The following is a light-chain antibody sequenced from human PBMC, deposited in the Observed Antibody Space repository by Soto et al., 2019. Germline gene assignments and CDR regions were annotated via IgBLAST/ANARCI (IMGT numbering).Light chain of an antibody. J-gene: IGKJ5*01. CDR1: QGISNW. Sequence: DIQMTQSPSTLSASIGDTVTVACRASQGISNWLAWYQQKPGKAPNLLIYTASSLQSGVPSRFSGSGSGTDFTLTINGLQPEDFATYYCQQAASFPITFGQGTRLEIK. V-gene: IGKV1-12*01. CDR2: TAS. CDR3: QQAASFPIT.